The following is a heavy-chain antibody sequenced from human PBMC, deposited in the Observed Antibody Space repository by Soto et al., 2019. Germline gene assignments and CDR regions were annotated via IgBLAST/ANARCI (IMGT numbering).Heavy chain of an antibody. CDR2: IAASGGST. CDR3: AKDDRFTIFGLIDY. J-gene: IGHJ4*02. D-gene: IGHD3-3*01. Sequence: GGSLRLSCAASGFTFSSYAMTWVRQAPGKGLEWVSAIAASGGSTYYADSVKGRFTISRDDSRNTLYLQMNSLRAEDTAVYYCAKDDRFTIFGLIDYWGQGTLVTVSS. CDR1: GFTFSSYA. V-gene: IGHV3-23*01.